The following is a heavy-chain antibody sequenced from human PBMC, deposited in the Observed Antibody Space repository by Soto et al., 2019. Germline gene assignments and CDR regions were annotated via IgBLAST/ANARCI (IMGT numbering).Heavy chain of an antibody. CDR1: GDSISTFY. J-gene: IGHJ4*02. Sequence: PSETLSLTCTVSGDSISTFYWGWMRQSPGKELEWIGYVYYTGSTNYNPSLKSRVTISVDRSKNQFSLNLTSANAGDTAVYYCARGRTVRNYADDSSDYFYFFDYWGQGTQVTVSS. V-gene: IGHV4-59*01. D-gene: IGHD3-22*01. CDR3: ARGRTVRNYADDSSDYFYFFDY. CDR2: VYYTGST.